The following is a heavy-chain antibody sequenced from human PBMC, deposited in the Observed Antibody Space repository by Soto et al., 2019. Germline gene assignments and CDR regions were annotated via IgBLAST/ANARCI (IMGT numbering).Heavy chain of an antibody. D-gene: IGHD3-3*01. CDR3: ARSGDPTIFGVVPGSRVYYGMDV. V-gene: IGHV1-69*13. Sequence: ASVKVSCKASGGTFSSYAISWVRQAPGQGLEWMGGIIPIFGTANYAQKFQGRVTITADESTSTAYMELSSLRSEDTAVYYCARSGDPTIFGVVPGSRVYYGMDVWGQGTTVTVS. CDR1: GGTFSSYA. CDR2: IIPIFGTA. J-gene: IGHJ6*02.